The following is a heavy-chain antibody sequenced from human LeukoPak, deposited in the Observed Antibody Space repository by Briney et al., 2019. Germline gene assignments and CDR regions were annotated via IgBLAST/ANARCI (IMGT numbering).Heavy chain of an antibody. V-gene: IGHV3-74*01. D-gene: IGHD5-18*01. CDR3: ARAGYRFGLDS. CDR2: LDGDGTKT. Sequence: PGGPPRLSCAASGLAFSAYKMHWVRQAPGKGLVWVSRLDGDGTKTRYADSVKGRFTISRDNAKNTLYLQMNSLRDEDTAVYYCARAGYRFGLDSWGQGTLVTVSS. CDR1: GLAFSAYK. J-gene: IGHJ4*02.